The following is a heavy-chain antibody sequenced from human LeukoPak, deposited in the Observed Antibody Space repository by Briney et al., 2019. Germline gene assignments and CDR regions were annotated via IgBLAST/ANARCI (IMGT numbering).Heavy chain of an antibody. V-gene: IGHV4-59*12. CDR3: ASTIAAAANYYGMDV. J-gene: IGHJ6*02. D-gene: IGHD6-13*01. CDR2: IYYSGST. Sequence: PSETLSLTCTVSGGSISSYYWSWIRQPPGKGLEWIGYIYYSGSTNYNPSLKSRVTISVDTSKNQFSLKLSSVTAADTAVYYCASTIAAAANYYGMDVWGQGTTVTVSS. CDR1: GGSISSYY.